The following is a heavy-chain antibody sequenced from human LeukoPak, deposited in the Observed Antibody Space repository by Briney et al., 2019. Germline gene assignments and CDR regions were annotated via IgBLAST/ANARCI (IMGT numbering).Heavy chain of an antibody. CDR3: VRDLGGRSGH. D-gene: IGHD1-26*01. J-gene: IGHJ4*02. V-gene: IGHV3-74*01. Sequence: GGSLRLSYAASGFTFSSNWMHWVRQAPGKGLVWVSRINEDGSTTNYADSVKGRFTISRDNAKNTLYLQMNSLRAEDTAVYYCVRDLGGRSGHWGQGTLVTVSS. CDR2: INEDGSTT. CDR1: GFTFSSNW.